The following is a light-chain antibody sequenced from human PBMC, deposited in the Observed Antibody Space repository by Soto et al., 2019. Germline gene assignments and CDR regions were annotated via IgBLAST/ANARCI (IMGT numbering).Light chain of an antibody. Sequence: DIQMTQSPSSLSASVGDRFTFTCRASQSIASYLNWYQQKPGRAPKLLIYAVSSLQSGVQSRFNGSGSGTDFSLTICSLHPEDFASYFCQQSYSILCTFGQGTKLEIK. CDR3: QQSYSILCT. CDR1: QSIASY. V-gene: IGKV1-39*01. J-gene: IGKJ2*02. CDR2: AVS.